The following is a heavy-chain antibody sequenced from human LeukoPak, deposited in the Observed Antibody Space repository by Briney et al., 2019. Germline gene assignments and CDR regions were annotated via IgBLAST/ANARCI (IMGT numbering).Heavy chain of an antibody. CDR1: GYTLTELS. Sequence: ASVKVSCKVSGYTLTELSMHCVRQAPGKGLEWMGGFDPEDGETIYAQKFQGRVTMTEDTSTDTAYMELSSLRSEDTAVYYCATIYDYVWGSYRGHAFDIWGQGTMVTVSS. CDR2: FDPEDGET. D-gene: IGHD3-16*02. J-gene: IGHJ3*02. CDR3: ATIYDYVWGSYRGHAFDI. V-gene: IGHV1-24*01.